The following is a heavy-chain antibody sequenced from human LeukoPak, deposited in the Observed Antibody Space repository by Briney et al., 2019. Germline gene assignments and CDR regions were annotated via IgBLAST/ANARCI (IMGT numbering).Heavy chain of an antibody. Sequence: GGSLRLSCAASGFSFSSNWMHWVRQAPGKGPVWVSHINSDGSTTRYADSVKGRFTISRENAKSTQYFRMNSLRDEDTWVYYFATARWELLGPWLDPWGQGTLVTVSS. CDR2: INSDGSTT. V-gene: IGHV3-74*01. J-gene: IGHJ5*02. CDR1: GFSFSSNW. CDR3: ATARWELLGPWLDP. D-gene: IGHD1-26*01.